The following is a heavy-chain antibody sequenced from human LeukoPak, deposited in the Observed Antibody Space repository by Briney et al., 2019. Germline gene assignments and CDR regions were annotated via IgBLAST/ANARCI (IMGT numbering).Heavy chain of an antibody. CDR2: IIETGASP. V-gene: IGHV3-23*01. J-gene: IGHJ4*02. CDR3: ARRGAGSGGHDY. Sequence: PGGSLRLSCAASGFSFSLYAMNWVRQAPGKGLEWVSTIIETGASPYYADSVRGRFTVSRDSSKNMFYLQMNSLRAEDTAIYYCARRGAGSGGHDYWGQGTLVTVSS. CDR1: GFSFSLYA. D-gene: IGHD6-19*01.